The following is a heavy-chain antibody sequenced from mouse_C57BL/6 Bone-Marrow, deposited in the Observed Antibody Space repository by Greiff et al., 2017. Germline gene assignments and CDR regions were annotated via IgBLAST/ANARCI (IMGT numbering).Heavy chain of an antibody. J-gene: IGHJ1*03. CDR1: GFTFSSYA. CDR2: ISDGGSYT. Sequence: EVHLVESGGGLVKPGGSLKLSCAASGFTFSSYAMSWVRQTPEKRLEWVATISDGGSYTYYPDNVKGRFTISRDNAKNDLYLQMSHLKSEDTAMYYCAREDYDDPYWYFDVWGTGTTVTVSS. V-gene: IGHV5-4*01. D-gene: IGHD2-13*01. CDR3: AREDYDDPYWYFDV.